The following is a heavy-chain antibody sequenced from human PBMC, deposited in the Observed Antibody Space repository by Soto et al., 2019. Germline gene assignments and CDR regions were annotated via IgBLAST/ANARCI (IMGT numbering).Heavy chain of an antibody. D-gene: IGHD3-16*01. Sequence: QVQLQESGPGLVTPSQTLSLTCTVSGGSISSGDYYWSWIRQPPGKGLEWIGFIYYSGGTYYKPSLKSRVTISVDTSKNKFSLNLSSVTAADTAVYYCARASTGELWVYANWFDPWGPGTLVTVSS. J-gene: IGHJ5*02. CDR3: ARASTGELWVYANWFDP. CDR1: GGSISSGDYY. CDR2: IYYSGGT. V-gene: IGHV4-30-4*01.